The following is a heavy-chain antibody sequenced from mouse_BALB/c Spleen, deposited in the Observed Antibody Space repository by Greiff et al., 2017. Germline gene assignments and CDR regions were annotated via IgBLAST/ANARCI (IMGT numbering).Heavy chain of an antibody. J-gene: IGHJ4*01. D-gene: IGHD2-4*01. Sequence: VQLKESGPDLVKPSQSLSLTCTVTGYSITSGYSWHWIRQFPGNKLEWIGYIHYSGRTNYNPYLKSRISIAPDTSKNQFFLQLNSVTTEDTATYYFARDYDYDYYAMDYWGQGTSVTVSA. CDR2: IHYSGRT. CDR1: GYSITSGYS. V-gene: IGHV3-1*02. CDR3: ARDYDYDYYAMDY.